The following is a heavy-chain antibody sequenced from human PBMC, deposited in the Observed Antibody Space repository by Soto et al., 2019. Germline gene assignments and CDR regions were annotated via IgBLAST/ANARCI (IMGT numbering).Heavy chain of an antibody. CDR2: ISYDGSNK. J-gene: IGHJ1*01. D-gene: IGHD3-3*01. Sequence: GGSLRLSCAASGFTFSSYGMHWVRQAPGKGLEWVAVISYDGSNKYYADSVKGRFTISRDNSKNTLYLQMNSLRAEDTAVYYCAKDRTIFAEGYFQHWGQGTLVTVSS. V-gene: IGHV3-30*18. CDR3: AKDRTIFAEGYFQH. CDR1: GFTFSSYG.